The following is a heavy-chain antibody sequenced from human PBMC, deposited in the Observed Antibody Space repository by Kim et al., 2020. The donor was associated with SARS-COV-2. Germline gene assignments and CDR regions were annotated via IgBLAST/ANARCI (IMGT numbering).Heavy chain of an antibody. CDR1: GFTFSSYG. CDR3: AREMDSSSWFDY. Sequence: GGSLRLSCAASGFTFSSYGMHWVRQAPGKGLEWVAVIWYDGSNKYYADSVKGRFTISRDNSKNTLYLQMNSLRAEDTAVYYCAREMDSSSWFDYWGQGTLVTVSS. J-gene: IGHJ4*02. D-gene: IGHD6-13*01. CDR2: IWYDGSNK. V-gene: IGHV3-33*01.